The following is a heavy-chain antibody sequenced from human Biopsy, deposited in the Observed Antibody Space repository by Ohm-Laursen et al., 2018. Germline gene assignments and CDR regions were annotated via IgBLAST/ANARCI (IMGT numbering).Heavy chain of an antibody. V-gene: IGHV3-33*01. CDR2: IWYDGSNK. CDR3: ARGGQGGFLEWLFIG. D-gene: IGHD3-3*01. CDR1: GFTFSIYG. J-gene: IGHJ4*02. Sequence: SSLRLSCAASGFTFSIYGMHWVRQAPGKGLEWVAAIWYDGSNKNYADSVKGRFTISRDNSKNTLYLQMNSLRAEDTALYYCARGGQGGFLEWLFIGWGQGTLVTVSS.